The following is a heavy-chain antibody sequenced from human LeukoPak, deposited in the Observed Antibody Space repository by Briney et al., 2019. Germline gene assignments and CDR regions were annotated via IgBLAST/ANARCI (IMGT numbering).Heavy chain of an antibody. D-gene: IGHD3-3*01. J-gene: IGHJ4*02. CDR3: ARGSRGYYDFWSGYYTYYFDC. CDR2: INHSGST. Sequence: SETLSLTCAVYGGSFSGYYWSWIRQPPGKGLEWIGEINHSGSTNYNPSLKSRVTISVDTSKNQFSLKLSSVTAPDTAVYYCARGSRGYYDFWSGYYTYYFDCWGQGTLVTVSS. V-gene: IGHV4-34*01. CDR1: GGSFSGYY.